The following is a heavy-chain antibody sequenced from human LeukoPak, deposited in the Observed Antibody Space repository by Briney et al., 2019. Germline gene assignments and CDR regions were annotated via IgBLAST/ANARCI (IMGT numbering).Heavy chain of an antibody. Sequence: GGSLRLSRAASGLTFSSYSMNWVRQAPGKGLEWVSSISSSSSYIYYADSVKGRFTISRDNAKNSLYLQMNSLRAEDTAVYYCARDPTPGDPPHYWGQGTLVTVSS. V-gene: IGHV3-21*01. CDR2: ISSSSSYI. J-gene: IGHJ4*02. CDR3: ARDPTPGDPPHY. CDR1: GLTFSSYS. D-gene: IGHD4-17*01.